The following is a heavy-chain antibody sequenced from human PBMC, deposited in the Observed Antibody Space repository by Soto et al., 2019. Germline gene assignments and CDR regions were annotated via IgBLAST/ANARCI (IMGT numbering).Heavy chain of an antibody. CDR3: ASFARVAAGTYY. J-gene: IGHJ4*02. Sequence: GASVKVSCKASGYTFTSYYMHWVRQAPGQGLEWMGIINPSGGSTSYAQKFQGRVTMTRDTSTSTVYMELSSLRSEDTAVYYCASFARVAAGTYYWGQGTRVTVSS. V-gene: IGHV1-46*03. CDR2: INPSGGST. D-gene: IGHD6-13*01. CDR1: GYTFTSYY.